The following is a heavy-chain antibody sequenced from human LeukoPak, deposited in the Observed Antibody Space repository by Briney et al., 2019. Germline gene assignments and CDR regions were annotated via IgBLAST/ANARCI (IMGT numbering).Heavy chain of an antibody. V-gene: IGHV3-30*04. CDR1: GFTFSSYA. J-gene: IGHJ4*02. Sequence: GGSLRLSCAASGFTFSSYAMHWVRQAPGKGLEWVAVISYDGSNKYYADSVKGRFTISRDNSKNTLYLQMNSLRAEDTAVYYCATPATRTKFDYWGQGTPVTVSS. CDR3: ATPATRTKFDY. CDR2: ISYDGSNK. D-gene: IGHD1-26*01.